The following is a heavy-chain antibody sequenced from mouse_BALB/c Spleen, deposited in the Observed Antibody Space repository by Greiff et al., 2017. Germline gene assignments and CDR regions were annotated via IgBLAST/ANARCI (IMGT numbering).Heavy chain of an antibody. Sequence: VQLQQPGAELVKPGTSVKLSCKASGYNFTSYWINWVKLRPGQGLEWIGDIYPGSGSTNYNEKFKSKATLTVDTSSSTAYMQLSSLASEDSALYYCARPDGYYAMDYWGQGTSVTVSS. V-gene: IGHV1-55*01. CDR3: ARPDGYYAMDY. J-gene: IGHJ4*01. CDR1: GYNFTSYW. D-gene: IGHD2-3*01. CDR2: IYPGSGST.